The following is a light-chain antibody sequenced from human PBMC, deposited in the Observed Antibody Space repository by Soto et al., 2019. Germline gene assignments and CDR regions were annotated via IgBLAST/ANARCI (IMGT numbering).Light chain of an antibody. CDR2: LNSDGSH. CDR3: QTWSTGIRV. V-gene: IGLV4-69*01. CDR1: SGHSSYA. J-gene: IGLJ3*02. Sequence: QLVLTQSPSASASLGASVKLTCTLSSGHSSYAIAWHQQQPEKGPRYLMKLNSDGSHSKGDGIPDRFSGSSSGTERYLTISSLQSEDEADYYCQTWSTGIRVFGGGTKLNRP.